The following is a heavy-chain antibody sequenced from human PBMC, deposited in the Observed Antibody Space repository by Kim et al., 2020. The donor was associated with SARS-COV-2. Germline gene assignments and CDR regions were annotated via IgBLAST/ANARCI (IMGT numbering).Heavy chain of an antibody. CDR2: INAGNGNT. CDR1: GYTFTSYA. V-gene: IGHV1-3*01. Sequence: ASVKVSCKASGYTFTSYAMHWVRQAPGQRLEWMGWINAGNGNTKYSQKFQGRVTITRDTSASTAYMELSSLRSEDTAVYYCARGDGYLPEDGFDYWGQGTLVTVSS. D-gene: IGHD5-12*01. J-gene: IGHJ4*02. CDR3: ARGDGYLPEDGFDY.